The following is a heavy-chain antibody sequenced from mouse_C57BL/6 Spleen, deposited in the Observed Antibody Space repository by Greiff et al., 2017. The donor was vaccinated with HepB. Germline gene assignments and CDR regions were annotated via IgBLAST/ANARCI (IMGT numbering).Heavy chain of an antibody. CDR1: GFTFSSYA. D-gene: IGHD4-1*01. V-gene: IGHV5-4*03. CDR3: ARGTFTGDYFDY. J-gene: IGHJ2*01. CDR2: ISDGGSYT. Sequence: EVMLVESGGGLVKPGGSLKLSCAASGFTFSSYAMSWVRQTPEKRLEWVATISDGGSYTYYPDNVKGRFTISRDNAKNNLYLQMSHLKSEDTAMYYCARGTFTGDYFDYWGQGTTLTVSS.